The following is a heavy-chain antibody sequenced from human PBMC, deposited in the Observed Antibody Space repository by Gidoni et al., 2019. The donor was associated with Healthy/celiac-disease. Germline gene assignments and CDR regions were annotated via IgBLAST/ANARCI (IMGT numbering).Heavy chain of an antibody. CDR2: ISYDGSNK. CDR3: AKDPKYYYGSGSYYFDY. V-gene: IGHV3-30*18. D-gene: IGHD3-10*01. Sequence: QVQLVESGGGVVQHGRSLRLSCAASGFTFSSYGMHWVRQAPGKGLEWVAVISYDGSNKYYADAVKGRFTISRDNSKNTLYLQMNSLRAEDTAVYYCAKDPKYYYGSGSYYFDYWGQGTLVTVSS. CDR1: GFTFSSYG. J-gene: IGHJ4*02.